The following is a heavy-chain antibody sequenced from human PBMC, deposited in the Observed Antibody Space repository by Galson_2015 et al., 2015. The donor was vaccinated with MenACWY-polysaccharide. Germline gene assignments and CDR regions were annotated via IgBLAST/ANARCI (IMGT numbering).Heavy chain of an antibody. CDR2: SGGRGST. CDR1: GFTVTNYA. J-gene: IGHJ5*02. Sequence: SLILGGAASGFTVTNYAINWFRQAGGEGLEWVYSSGGRGSTYYADSVKGRFTISRANPKTMVYLQMTMLSAEATAIYYGAKSNSGGICTSGWACWFDPWGQGSLVIVSS. V-gene: IGHV3-23*01. D-gene: IGHD2-15*01. CDR3: AKSNSGGICTSGWACWFDP.